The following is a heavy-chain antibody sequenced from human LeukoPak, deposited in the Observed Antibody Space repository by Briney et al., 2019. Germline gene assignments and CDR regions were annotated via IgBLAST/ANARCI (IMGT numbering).Heavy chain of an antibody. Sequence: GSLRLSCAASGFTFSSSAMSWVRQAPGKGLDWVSGLSGGGGSTYYADSVKGRFTISRDNSKNTLYLQMNSLRAEDTAVYYCAKTGYCSSTSCSAGFDPWGQGTLVTVSS. V-gene: IGHV3-23*01. CDR2: LSGGGGST. CDR1: GFTFSSSA. J-gene: IGHJ5*02. CDR3: AKTGYCSSTSCSAGFDP. D-gene: IGHD2-2*01.